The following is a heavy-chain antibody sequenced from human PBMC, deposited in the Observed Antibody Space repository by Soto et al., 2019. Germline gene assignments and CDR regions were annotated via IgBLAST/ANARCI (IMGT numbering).Heavy chain of an antibody. J-gene: IGHJ4*02. CDR3: SGGVGDAF. V-gene: IGHV3-7*04. CDR1: ESTVSRDW. Sequence: EVHLVESGGGLVQTGGSLRLSCAIFESTVSRDWMNWVRQAPGKGLEWVAHINQDGSEKYYVDSVKGRFTISRDNAKKSLYLQMNSLRTADTAMYYCSGGVGDAFWGQGTLVTVSS. CDR2: INQDGSEK. D-gene: IGHD1-26*01.